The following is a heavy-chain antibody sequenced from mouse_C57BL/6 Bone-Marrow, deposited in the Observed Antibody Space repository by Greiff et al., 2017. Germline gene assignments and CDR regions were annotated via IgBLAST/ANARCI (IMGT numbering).Heavy chain of an antibody. CDR1: GYTFTDYY. CDR2: INPNNGGT. J-gene: IGHJ1*03. Sequence: VQLQQSGPELVKPGASVKISCKASGYTFTDYYMNWVKQSHGKSLEWIGDINPNNGGTSYNQKFKGTATLTVDKSSSPAYLERRSLTSEDSAVYYCARWDWNYYGSSHWYFDVWGTGTTVTVSS. CDR3: ARWDWNYYGSSHWYFDV. V-gene: IGHV1-26*01. D-gene: IGHD1-1*01.